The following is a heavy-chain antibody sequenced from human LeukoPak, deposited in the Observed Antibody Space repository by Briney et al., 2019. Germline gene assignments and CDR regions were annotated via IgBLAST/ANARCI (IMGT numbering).Heavy chain of an antibody. CDR3: AKNVESKTLIRRSWFDP. J-gene: IGHJ5*02. D-gene: IGHD2-21*01. CDR2: ISTGSNYI. CDR1: GFTFGSYD. V-gene: IGHV3-21*01. Sequence: GGSLRLSCTASGFTFGSYDMNWVRQAPGKGLEWVSTISTGSNYIYYADSVKGRFTISRDNAKGSLYLQMSSLRAEDKAVYYCAKNVESKTLIRRSWFDPWGQGTLVTVSS.